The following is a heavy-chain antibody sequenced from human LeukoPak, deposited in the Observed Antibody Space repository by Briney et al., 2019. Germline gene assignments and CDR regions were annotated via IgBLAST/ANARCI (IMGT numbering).Heavy chain of an antibody. Sequence: SETLSLTCAVYGGSFSGYYWSWIRQPPGKGLEWIGEINHSGSTNYNPSLKSRVTISVDTSKNQFSLKPSSVTAADTAVYYCARGPNYYGSGSYYRSWFDPWGQGTLVTVSS. V-gene: IGHV4-34*01. CDR2: INHSGST. CDR1: GGSFSGYY. CDR3: ARGPNYYGSGSYYRSWFDP. D-gene: IGHD3-10*01. J-gene: IGHJ5*02.